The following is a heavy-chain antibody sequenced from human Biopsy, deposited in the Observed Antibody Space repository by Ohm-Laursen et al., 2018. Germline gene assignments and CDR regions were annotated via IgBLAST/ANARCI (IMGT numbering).Heavy chain of an antibody. D-gene: IGHD3-22*01. V-gene: IGHV3-30*18. Sequence: SLRLSCAASGFTFSHYGMHWVRQAPGKGLEWVSFISNGGDIKYSADSMEGRLTISRDKSRNTLFLQMNSLKAEDTAVYYCAKDRFPYTSGYSSVFEYWGQGTLVTVSS. J-gene: IGHJ4*02. CDR3: AKDRFPYTSGYSSVFEY. CDR2: ISNGGDIK. CDR1: GFTFSHYG.